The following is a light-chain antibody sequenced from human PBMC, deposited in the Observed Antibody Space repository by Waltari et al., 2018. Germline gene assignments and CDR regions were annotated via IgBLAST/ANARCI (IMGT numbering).Light chain of an antibody. V-gene: IGKV1-33*01. CDR2: DAS. CDR3: QQYVNFPYS. Sequence: DVQLTQSPSSLSASVGARVTITCQASQDIYNYLNWFQQKPGKAPKLLIYDASNLETGVPSRFSGSRSGTDFTFTISSLQPEDVATYYCQQYVNFPYSFGQGTKLEIK. CDR1: QDIYNY. J-gene: IGKJ2*03.